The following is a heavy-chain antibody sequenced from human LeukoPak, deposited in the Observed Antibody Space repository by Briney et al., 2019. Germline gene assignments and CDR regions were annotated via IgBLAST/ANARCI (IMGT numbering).Heavy chain of an antibody. CDR1: GFTFSSYG. CDR3: AKDWRDYYDSSGYLF. CDR2: IPYDGSDK. Sequence: GGSLRLSCAASGFTFSSYGIHWVRQAPGKGLEWVTFIPYDGSDKYYADSVKGRFSISRDNSKNTLYLQMNSLRAEDTAVYYCAKDWRDYYDSSGYLFWGQGTLVTVSS. V-gene: IGHV3-30*02. J-gene: IGHJ4*02. D-gene: IGHD3-22*01.